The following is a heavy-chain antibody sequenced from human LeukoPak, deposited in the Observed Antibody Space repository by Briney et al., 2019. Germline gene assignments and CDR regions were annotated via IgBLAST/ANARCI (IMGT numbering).Heavy chain of an antibody. Sequence: SETLSLTCTVSGGSISSGSYYWSWIRQPAGKGLEWIGRIYTSGSTNYNPSLKSRVTISVDTSKNQFSLKLSSVTAADTAVYYCARDPAGLQYYYYYMGVWGKGTTVTVSS. CDR3: ARDPAGLQYYYYYMGV. J-gene: IGHJ6*03. V-gene: IGHV4-61*02. CDR2: IYTSGST. CDR1: GGSISSGSYY. D-gene: IGHD4-11*01.